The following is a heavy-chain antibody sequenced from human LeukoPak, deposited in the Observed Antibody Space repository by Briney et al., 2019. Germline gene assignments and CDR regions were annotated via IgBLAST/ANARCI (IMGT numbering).Heavy chain of an antibody. V-gene: IGHV4-34*01. CDR1: GGSFSGYH. Sequence: PSETLSLTCAVYGGSFSGYHWSWIRQPPGKGLEWIGEINHSGSTNYNPSLKSRVTISVDTSKNQFSLKLSSVTAADTAVYYCARGYSGYDPFDYWGQGTLVTVSS. CDR2: INHSGST. J-gene: IGHJ4*02. D-gene: IGHD5-12*01. CDR3: ARGYSGYDPFDY.